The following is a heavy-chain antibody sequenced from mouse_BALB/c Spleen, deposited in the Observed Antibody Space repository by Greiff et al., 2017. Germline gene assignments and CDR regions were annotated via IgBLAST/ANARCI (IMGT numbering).Heavy chain of an antibody. D-gene: IGHD2-4*01. V-gene: IGHV2-9*02. CDR3: ARDGGDYDVFAY. CDR1: GFSLTSYG. Sequence: QVQLKESGPGLVAPSQSLSITCTVSGFSLTSYGVHWVRQPPGKGLEWLGVIWAGGSTNYNSALMSRLSISKDNSKSQVFLKMNSLQTDDTAMYYCARDGGDYDVFAYWGQGTLVTVSA. J-gene: IGHJ3*01. CDR2: IWAGGST.